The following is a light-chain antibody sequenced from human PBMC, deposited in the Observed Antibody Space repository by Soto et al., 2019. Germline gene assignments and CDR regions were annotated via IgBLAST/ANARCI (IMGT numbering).Light chain of an antibody. CDR3: KKYNIAPPIT. J-gene: IGKJ3*01. V-gene: IGKV1-27*01. CDR2: GAS. Sequence: DIQMTQSPSSLSASVGDRVTISCRASQVINNYLAWYQQRPGKGPKLIIYGASTLQSGVPSRFSGSGSVTDFTLTNRSLQPEDVATYYCKKYNIAPPITFGPRTTV. CDR1: QVINNY.